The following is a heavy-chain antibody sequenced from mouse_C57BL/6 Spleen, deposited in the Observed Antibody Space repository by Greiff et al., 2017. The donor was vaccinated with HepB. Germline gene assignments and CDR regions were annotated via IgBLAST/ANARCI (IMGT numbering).Heavy chain of an antibody. CDR1: GYSITSDY. V-gene: IGHV3-8*01. J-gene: IGHJ1*03. CDR2: ISYSGST. Sequence: EVKVVESGPGLAKPSQTLSLTCSVTGYSITSDYWNWIRKFPGNKLEYMGYISYSGSTYYNPSLKSRISITRDTSKNQYYLQLNSVTTEDTATYYCARITTVVATDWYFDVWGTGTTVTVSS. D-gene: IGHD1-1*01. CDR3: ARITTVVATDWYFDV.